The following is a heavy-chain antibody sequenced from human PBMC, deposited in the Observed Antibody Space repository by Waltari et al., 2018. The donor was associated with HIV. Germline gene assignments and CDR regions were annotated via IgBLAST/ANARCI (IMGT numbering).Heavy chain of an antibody. CDR2: IDHTGST. V-gene: IGHV4-30-2*01. Sequence: QLQLQESGSGLVKPSQTLSLTCTVSGASISSGAYSWNWIRQPPGKGLEWIGYIDHTGSTYYNPSLKSRVTISGDRSKNEFSLNLTSVTAADTAIYFCVRGNIEDIFDYWGQGTLVTVSS. D-gene: IGHD2-15*01. CDR3: VRGNIEDIFDY. CDR1: GASISSGAYS. J-gene: IGHJ4*02.